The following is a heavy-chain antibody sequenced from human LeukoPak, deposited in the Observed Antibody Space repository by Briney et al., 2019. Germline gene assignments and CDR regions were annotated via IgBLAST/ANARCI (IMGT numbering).Heavy chain of an antibody. D-gene: IGHD3-16*01. V-gene: IGHV1-46*01. CDR2: INPSDGAT. Sequence: ASVKVFCKASGYTFTKYYIHWVRQAPGQGLEWMGMINPSDGATTYAQRFQGRVIMTRDMSTTTVYMDLRSLRSEDTDVYFCAREERGGVSGGLGELFASYYTYYYMDVWGRGTTVSVSS. CDR1: GYTFTKYY. J-gene: IGHJ6*03. CDR3: AREERGGVSGGLGELFASYYTYYYMDV.